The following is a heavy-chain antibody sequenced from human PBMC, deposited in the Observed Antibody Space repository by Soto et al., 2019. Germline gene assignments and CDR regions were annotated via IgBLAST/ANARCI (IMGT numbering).Heavy chain of an antibody. CDR3: ARGDRGAFDL. CDR2: IHSDGSST. Sequence: GGSLRLSCAASGFTFSSYAMSWVRQAPGKGLEWVSRIHSDGSSTTYADSVKGRFTISRDNAKNTVSLQMNSLRVEDTGVYFCARGDRGAFDLWGQGTMVTVSS. V-gene: IGHV3-74*01. J-gene: IGHJ3*01. D-gene: IGHD2-21*02. CDR1: GFTFSSYA.